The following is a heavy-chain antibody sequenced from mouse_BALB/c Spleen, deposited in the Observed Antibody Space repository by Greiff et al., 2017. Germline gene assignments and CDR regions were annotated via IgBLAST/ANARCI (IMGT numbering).Heavy chain of an antibody. V-gene: IGHV14-3*02. CDR1: GFNIKDTY. CDR2: IDPANGNT. J-gene: IGHJ3*01. D-gene: IGHD2-4*01. CDR3: AVYDYDSAWFAY. Sequence: EVQLQQSGAELVKPGASVKLSCTASGFNIKDTYMHWVKQRPEQGLEWIGRIDPANGNTKYDPKFQGKATITADTSSNTAYLQLSSLTSEDTAVYYCAVYDYDSAWFAYWGQGTLVTVSA.